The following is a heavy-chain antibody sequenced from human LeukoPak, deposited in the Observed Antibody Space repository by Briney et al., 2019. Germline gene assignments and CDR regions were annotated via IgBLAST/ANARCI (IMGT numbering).Heavy chain of an antibody. D-gene: IGHD6-19*01. CDR1: GFSSSDYS. V-gene: IGHV3-48*01. Sequence: GGSLRLASVASGFSSSDYSMNCVRPAPGKGREWVSYISTTSTTIYYADSVKGRFTISRDNGKNSLYLQMNSLRAEDTAVYYCARAPEWLIFDYWGQGTLVTVSS. J-gene: IGHJ4*02. CDR2: ISTTSTTI. CDR3: ARAPEWLIFDY.